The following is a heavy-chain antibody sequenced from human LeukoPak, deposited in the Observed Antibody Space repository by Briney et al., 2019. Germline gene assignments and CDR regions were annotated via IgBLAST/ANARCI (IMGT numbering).Heavy chain of an antibody. CDR3: ASRRDTAMALFDY. D-gene: IGHD5-18*01. V-gene: IGHV4-59*01. Sequence: SETLSLTCTVSGGSISSYYWSWIRQPPGKGLEWIGYIYYSGSTNHNPSLKSRVTLSVDTSKNQFSLKLSSVTAADTAVYYCASRRDTAMALFDYWGQGTLVTVSS. J-gene: IGHJ4*02. CDR1: GGSISSYY. CDR2: IYYSGST.